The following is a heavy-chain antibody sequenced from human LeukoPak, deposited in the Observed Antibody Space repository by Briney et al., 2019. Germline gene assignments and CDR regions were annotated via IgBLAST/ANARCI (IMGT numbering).Heavy chain of an antibody. Sequence: SETLSLTCTVSGGSISSGGYYWSWIRQHPGKGLEWIGYIYYSGSTYYNPSLKSRVTISVDTSKNQFSLKLSSVTAADTAVYYCARLKSVSVDTAMVYDAFDIWGQGTMVTVSS. CDR2: IYYSGST. CDR1: GGSISSGGYY. D-gene: IGHD5-18*01. J-gene: IGHJ3*02. CDR3: ARLKSVSVDTAMVYDAFDI. V-gene: IGHV4-31*03.